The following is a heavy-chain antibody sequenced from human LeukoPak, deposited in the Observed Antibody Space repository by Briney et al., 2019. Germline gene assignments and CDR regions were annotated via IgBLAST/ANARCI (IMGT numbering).Heavy chain of an antibody. CDR3: ASQCSSGWYDY. J-gene: IGHJ4*02. CDR2: IYYSGST. V-gene: IGHV4-59*01. D-gene: IGHD6-19*01. CDR1: GGSISSYY. Sequence: SETLSLTCTVSGGSISSYYWSWIRQPPGKGLEWIGYIYYSGSTNYNPSLKSRVTISVDTSKNQFSLKLSSVTAADTAVYYCASQCSSGWYDYWGQGTLVTVSS.